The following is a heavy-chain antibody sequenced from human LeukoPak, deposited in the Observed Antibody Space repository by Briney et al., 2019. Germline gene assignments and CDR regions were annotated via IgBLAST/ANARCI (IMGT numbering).Heavy chain of an antibody. J-gene: IGHJ6*04. CDR3: ARAYRRDDLWSGPASPDV. D-gene: IGHD3-3*01. CDR2: MNPNSGGT. CDR1: VYTVTGYY. Sequence: GASLKVSCKASVYTVTGYYMHWVRQAPGQARECMGRMNPNSGGTNYAPKFQSRVTMSRGTSMSTSSMELSRVTSDDTAVYYCARAYRRDDLWSGPASPDVWGKGTTVTVSS. V-gene: IGHV1-2*06.